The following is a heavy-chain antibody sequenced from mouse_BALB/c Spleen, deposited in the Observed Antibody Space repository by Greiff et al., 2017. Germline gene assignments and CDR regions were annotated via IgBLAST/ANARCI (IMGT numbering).Heavy chain of an antibody. CDR3: ARRTTVVALDWYFDV. Sequence: VQLQQSGPSLVKPSQTLSLTCSVTGDSITSGYWNWIRKFPGNKLEYMGYISYSGSTYYNPSLKSRISITRDTSKNQYYLQLNSVTTEDTATYYCARRTTVVALDWYFDVWGAGTTVTVSS. D-gene: IGHD1-1*01. CDR1: GDSITSGY. J-gene: IGHJ1*01. V-gene: IGHV3-8*02. CDR2: ISYSGST.